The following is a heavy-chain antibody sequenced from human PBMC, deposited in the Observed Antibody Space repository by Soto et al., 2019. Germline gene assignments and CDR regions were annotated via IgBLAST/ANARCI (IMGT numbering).Heavy chain of an antibody. J-gene: IGHJ4*02. D-gene: IGHD3-22*01. CDR3: ARGVGYYDSSGFDY. V-gene: IGHV3-30*04. CDR2: ISYDGSNK. Sequence: GGSLRLSCAASGFTFRSYAMHWVRQAPGKGLEWVAVISYDGSNKYYADSVKGRFTISRDNSKNTLYLQMNSLRAEDTAVYYCARGVGYYDSSGFDYWGQGTLVTVSS. CDR1: GFTFRSYA.